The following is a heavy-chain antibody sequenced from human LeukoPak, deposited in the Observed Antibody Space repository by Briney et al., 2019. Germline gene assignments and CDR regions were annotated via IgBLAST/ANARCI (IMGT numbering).Heavy chain of an antibody. J-gene: IGHJ4*02. CDR1: GYTFTSNG. D-gene: IGHD4-17*01. CDR3: ARGRNGDLDY. V-gene: IGHV1-69*13. CDR2: IIPVFGTA. Sequence: SVKVSCKASGYTFTSNGITWVRQAPGQGLEWMGGIIPVFGTADYVQKFQDRVTITADEFTSTAYMELSSLTSEDTAVYYCARGRNGDLDYWGQGTLVTVSS.